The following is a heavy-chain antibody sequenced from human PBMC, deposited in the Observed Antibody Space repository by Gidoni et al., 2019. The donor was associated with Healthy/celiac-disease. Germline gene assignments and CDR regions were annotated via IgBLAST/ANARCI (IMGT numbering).Heavy chain of an antibody. Sequence: QVQLQASGPGLVKPSETLSLTCTVSGGSISSYYWSWIRQPPGKGLEWIGYIYYSGRPNYNPSLKSRVTISVDTSKNQFSLKLSSVTAADTAVYYCARYSGYSSGDDPNNFDYWGQGTLVTVSS. CDR3: ARYSGYSSGDDPNNFDY. CDR2: IYYSGRP. CDR1: GGSISSYY. V-gene: IGHV4-59*08. D-gene: IGHD6-19*01. J-gene: IGHJ4*02.